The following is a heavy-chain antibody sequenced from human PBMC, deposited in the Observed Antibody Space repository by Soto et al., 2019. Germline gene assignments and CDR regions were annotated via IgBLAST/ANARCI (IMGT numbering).Heavy chain of an antibody. CDR2: ISSSSSYI. D-gene: IGHD2-15*01. CDR3: ARGGDYCSGGSCYYRKAFDI. CDR1: GFTFISYS. V-gene: IGHV3-21*01. Sequence: GGSLRLSCAASGFTFISYSMNWVRQAPGKGLEWVSSISSSSSYIYYADSVKGRFTISRDNAKNSLYLQMNSLRAEDTAVYYCARGGDYCSGGSCYYRKAFDIWGQGTMVTVSS. J-gene: IGHJ3*02.